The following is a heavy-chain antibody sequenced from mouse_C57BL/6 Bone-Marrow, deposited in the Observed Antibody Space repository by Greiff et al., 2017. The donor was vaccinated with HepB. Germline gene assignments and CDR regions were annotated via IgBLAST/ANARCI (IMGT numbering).Heavy chain of an antibody. CDR2: IDPSDSYT. Sequence: VQLQQPGAELVKPGASVKLSCKASGYTFTSYWMQWVKQRPGQGLEWIGEIDPSDSYTNYNQKFKGKATLTVDTSSSTAYMQLSSLTSEDSAVYYCARYFAMDYWGQGNSVTVSS. CDR3: ARYFAMDY. CDR1: GYTFTSYW. V-gene: IGHV1-50*01. J-gene: IGHJ4*01.